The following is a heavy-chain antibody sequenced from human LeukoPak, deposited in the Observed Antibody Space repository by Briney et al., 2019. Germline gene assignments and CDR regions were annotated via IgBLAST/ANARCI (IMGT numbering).Heavy chain of an antibody. D-gene: IGHD4-11*01. V-gene: IGHV3-30-3*01. Sequence: PGGSLRLSCAASGFTFSSYWMHWVRQAPGKGLEWVAVISYDGSNKYYADSVKGRFTISRDNSKNTLYLQMNSLRAEDTAVYYCARDLDDYSNDYYYYGMDVWGQGTTVTVSS. CDR3: ARDLDDYSNDYYYYGMDV. CDR2: ISYDGSNK. J-gene: IGHJ6*02. CDR1: GFTFSSYW.